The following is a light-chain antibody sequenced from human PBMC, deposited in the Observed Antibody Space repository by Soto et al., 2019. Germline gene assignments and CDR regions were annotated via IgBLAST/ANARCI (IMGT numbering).Light chain of an antibody. J-gene: IGKJ1*01. Sequence: GFTRWPGQGSLCIGESATLSCRASQSVSNNYLAWYQQKPGQAPRLLIYGASNRATGTPDRFSGSGSGTDFTLTIIRLEPEEFAVYKRQQYGSSGTVGQGTKVDIK. CDR1: QSVSNNY. CDR3: QQYGSSGT. V-gene: IGKV3-20*01. CDR2: GAS.